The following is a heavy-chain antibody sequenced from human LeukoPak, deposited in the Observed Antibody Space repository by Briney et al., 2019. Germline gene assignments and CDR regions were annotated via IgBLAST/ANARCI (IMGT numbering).Heavy chain of an antibody. D-gene: IGHD1-26*01. CDR1: GFTFDDYA. J-gene: IGHJ4*02. V-gene: IGHV3-9*01. Sequence: GGSLRLSCAASGFTFDDYALHWVRQAPGKGLEWVSGISWNSGSIGYADSVKGRFAISRDNAKNSLYLQMNSLRAEDTALYYCAKDIGSPTNQRYFDYWGQGTLVTVSS. CDR3: AKDIGSPTNQRYFDY. CDR2: ISWNSGSI.